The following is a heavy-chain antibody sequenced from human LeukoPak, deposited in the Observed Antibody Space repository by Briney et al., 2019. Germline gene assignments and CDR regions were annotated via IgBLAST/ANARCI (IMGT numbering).Heavy chain of an antibody. CDR1: GFTFSSYA. V-gene: IGHV3-30-3*01. Sequence: GGSLRLSCAASGFTFSSYAMHWVRQAPGKGLEWVAVISYDGSNKYYADSVKGRFTISRDNSKNTLYLQMNSLRAEDTAVYYCARGSGSYYPLFDYWGQGTLVTVSS. CDR3: ARGSGSYYPLFDY. J-gene: IGHJ4*02. D-gene: IGHD1-26*01. CDR2: ISYDGSNK.